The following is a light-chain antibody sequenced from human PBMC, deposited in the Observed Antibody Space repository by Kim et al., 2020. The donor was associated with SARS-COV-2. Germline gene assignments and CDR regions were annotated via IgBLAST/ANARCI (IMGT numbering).Light chain of an antibody. J-gene: IGKJ2*02. CDR3: QQYGSSPGT. CDR2: GAS. V-gene: IGKV3-20*01. CDR1: QRVSSSY. Sequence: QGERATLSCRASQRVSSSYLAWYQQKPGQAPRLLIYGASSRATGIPDRFSGSGSGTDFTLTISRLEPEDFAVYYCQQYGSSPGTFGQGTKLEI.